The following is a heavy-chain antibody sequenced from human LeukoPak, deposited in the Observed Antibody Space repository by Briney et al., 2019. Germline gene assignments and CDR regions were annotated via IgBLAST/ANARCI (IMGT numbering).Heavy chain of an antibody. CDR3: ARSRRSGSYYKGLAYYFDY. CDR2: ISSSSSYI. CDR1: GFTFSSYS. Sequence: GGSLRLSCAAYGFTFSSYSMNWVRQAPGKGLEWVSSISSSSSYIYYADSVKGRFTISRDNAKNSLYLQMNSLRAEDTAVYYCARSRRSGSYYKGLAYYFDYWGQGTLVTVSS. D-gene: IGHD3-10*01. V-gene: IGHV3-21*01. J-gene: IGHJ4*02.